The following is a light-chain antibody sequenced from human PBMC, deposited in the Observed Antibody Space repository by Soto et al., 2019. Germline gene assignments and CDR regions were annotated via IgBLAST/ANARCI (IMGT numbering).Light chain of an antibody. CDR1: QTVSSTY. V-gene: IGKV3-20*01. Sequence: EIVLTQSPGTLSVSPGERVTLSCRASQTVSSTYLAWYQHKPGQAPRLLIYDASSRATGIPDRFSGSGSGTDFTLTIRRLEPEDFAVYHCQQYDDSPGTFGQGTKVEIK. J-gene: IGKJ1*01. CDR3: QQYDDSPGT. CDR2: DAS.